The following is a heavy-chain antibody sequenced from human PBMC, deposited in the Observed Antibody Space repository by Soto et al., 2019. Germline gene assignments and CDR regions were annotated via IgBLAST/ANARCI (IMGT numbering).Heavy chain of an antibody. CDR2: ISSSSSTI. CDR1: GFTFSSYS. J-gene: IGHJ4*02. CDR3: ARDRGGSYSKQFDY. Sequence: GGSLRLSCAASGFTFSSYSMNWVRQAPGKGLEWVSYISSSSSTIYYADSVKGRFTISRDNAKNSLYLQMNSLRAEDTAVYYCARDRGGSYSKQFDYWGQGTLVTVSS. V-gene: IGHV3-48*04. D-gene: IGHD1-26*01.